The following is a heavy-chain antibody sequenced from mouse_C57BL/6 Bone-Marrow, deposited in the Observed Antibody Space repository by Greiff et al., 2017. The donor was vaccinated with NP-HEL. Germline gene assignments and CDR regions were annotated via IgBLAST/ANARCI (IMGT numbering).Heavy chain of an antibody. V-gene: IGHV10-1*01. CDR1: GFSFNTYA. J-gene: IGHJ3*01. Sequence: GGGLVQPKGSLKLSCAASGFSFNTYAMNWVRQAPGKGLEWVARIRSKSNNYATYYADSVKDRFTISRDDSESMLYLQMNNLKTEDTAMYYCVRHANWTPFAYWGQGTLVTVSA. D-gene: IGHD4-1*01. CDR3: VRHANWTPFAY. CDR2: IRSKSNNYAT.